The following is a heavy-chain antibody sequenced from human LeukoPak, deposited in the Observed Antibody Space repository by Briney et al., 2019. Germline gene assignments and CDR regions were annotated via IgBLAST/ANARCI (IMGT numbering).Heavy chain of an antibody. CDR3: ARDGAAAGYWYFDL. J-gene: IGHJ2*01. D-gene: IGHD6-13*01. CDR2: INPNSGGT. V-gene: IGHV1-2*02. CDR1: GYTFSDYY. Sequence: ASVKVSCKPSGYTFSDYYIHWVRQAPGQGLEWMGWINPNSGGTNYAQKFQGRVTMTRDTSISTAYMELSRLRSDDTAVYYCARDGAAAGYWYFDLWGRGTLVTVSS.